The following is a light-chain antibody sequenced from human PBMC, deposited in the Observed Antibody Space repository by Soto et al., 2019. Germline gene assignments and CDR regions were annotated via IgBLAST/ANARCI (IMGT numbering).Light chain of an antibody. V-gene: IGKV3-20*01. J-gene: IGKJ5*01. CDR1: QTVSSNY. CDR3: QQYTGPPTT. CDR2: GAS. Sequence: ENILTQSQDTLSLSLGDRAPLSCRASQTVSSNYLAWCQQRPGQAPRLLIYGASTRAAGIPDRFSGSGSGTDFTLTITRLEPEDSAVYFCQQYTGPPTTFGQGTRLEI.